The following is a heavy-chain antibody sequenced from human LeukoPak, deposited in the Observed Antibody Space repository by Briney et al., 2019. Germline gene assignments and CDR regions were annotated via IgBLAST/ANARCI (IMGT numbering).Heavy chain of an antibody. Sequence: PSETLSLTCTVSGGSISSYYWSWIRQPPGKGLEWIAYIYYSGSTKYNPSLKSRVTISVDTSKNQFSLKLSSVTAADTAVYYCAKDRVGGGSYWSPTDAFDIWGQGTMVTASS. D-gene: IGHD1-26*01. V-gene: IGHV4-59*01. CDR3: AKDRVGGGSYWSPTDAFDI. J-gene: IGHJ3*02. CDR2: IYYSGST. CDR1: GGSISSYY.